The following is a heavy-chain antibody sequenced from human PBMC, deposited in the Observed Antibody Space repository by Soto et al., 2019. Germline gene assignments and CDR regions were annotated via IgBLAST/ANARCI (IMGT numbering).Heavy chain of an antibody. CDR2: IIPIFRTA. D-gene: IGHD3-16*01. Sequence: QVQLVQSGAEGMKPGSSVKVSCKASGGTFSTYDISWVRQAPGQGSEWMGGIIPIFRTAKYAQKFQGRVSITADISTSTVYLEVSRLRSEDTAVYYCARRGGDMPTPPPYIYWGQGSLVTVSS. CDR3: ARRGGDMPTPPPYIY. V-gene: IGHV1-69*06. J-gene: IGHJ4*02. CDR1: GGTFSTYD.